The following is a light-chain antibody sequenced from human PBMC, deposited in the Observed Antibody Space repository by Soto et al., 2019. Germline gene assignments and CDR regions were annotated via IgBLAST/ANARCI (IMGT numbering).Light chain of an antibody. V-gene: IGKV3-20*01. CDR1: QSVSSSF. J-gene: IGKJ2*01. CDR3: QRYGTSPT. Sequence: EIVLTQSPGTLSLSPGERATLSCRASQSVSSSFLAWYQQKPGQAPRLLIYGASSRATGIPDRFSGSGSGKDFTLPTTRLEPEDFAVYSCQRYGTSPTFGKGTKLEI. CDR2: GAS.